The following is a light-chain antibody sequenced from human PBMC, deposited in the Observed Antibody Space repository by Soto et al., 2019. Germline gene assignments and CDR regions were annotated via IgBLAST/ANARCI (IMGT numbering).Light chain of an antibody. CDR3: QQYNNWPPWLT. CDR2: SAS. CDR1: QSVSSN. Sequence: EIVMTQSPATLSVSAGERATLSCRASQSVSSNLAWYQQKPGQAPRLLIYSASTRATGIPARFSGSGSGTEFTLTISSLQSEDFAVYYCQQYNNWPPWLTFGGGTKVEIK. J-gene: IGKJ4*01. V-gene: IGKV3-15*01.